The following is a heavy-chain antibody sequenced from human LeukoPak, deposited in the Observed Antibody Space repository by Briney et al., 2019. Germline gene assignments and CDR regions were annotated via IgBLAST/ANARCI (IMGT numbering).Heavy chain of an antibody. J-gene: IGHJ4*02. V-gene: IGHV3-74*01. CDR3: ARDAPGNTALDY. CDR2: INGYGSST. CDR1: GFTFISYW. Sequence: QPGGSLRLSCAASGFTFISYWMHWVRQAPGKGLVWVSRINGYGSSTDFADSVKGRFTISRDNAKNTLYLQMNSLRAEDTAVYYCARDAPGNTALDYWGQGTPVTVSS. D-gene: IGHD5-18*01.